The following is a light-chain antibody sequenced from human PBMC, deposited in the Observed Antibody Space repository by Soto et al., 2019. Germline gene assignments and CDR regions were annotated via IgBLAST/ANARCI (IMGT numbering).Light chain of an antibody. J-gene: IGKJ4*01. CDR3: QQSYSSWAT. Sequence: DIQMTQSPSSLSASVGDRVTITCRARQSISNYLNWYQLTPGKVPNLLIYAAYTLQTGVPSRFSGSESGTDFTLTISSLQPEDSANYYCQQSYSSWATFGGGTKVEIK. CDR2: AAY. V-gene: IGKV1-39*01. CDR1: QSISNY.